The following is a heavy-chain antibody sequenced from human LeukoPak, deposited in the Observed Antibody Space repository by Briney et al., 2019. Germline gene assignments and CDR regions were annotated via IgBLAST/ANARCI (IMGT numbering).Heavy chain of an antibody. CDR3: AKDLES. Sequence: GGPLRLSCAASGFTFSSYGMHWVRQAPGKGLEWVAVIWHDGSNKYYAGSVKGRFTISRDNSKNTLYLQMNSLRAEDTAVYYCAKDLESWGQGTLVTVSS. J-gene: IGHJ4*02. CDR2: IWHDGSNK. V-gene: IGHV3-33*06. CDR1: GFTFSSYG.